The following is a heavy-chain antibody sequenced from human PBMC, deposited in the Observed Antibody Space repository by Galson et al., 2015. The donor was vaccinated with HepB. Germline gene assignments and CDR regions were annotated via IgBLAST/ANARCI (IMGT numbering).Heavy chain of an antibody. CDR3: AREPPGANDYGGNSALWPPYHYYYYGMDV. CDR1: GGTFSSYT. Sequence: SVKVSCKASGGTFSSYTISWVRQAPGQGLEWMGRIIPILGIANYAQKFQGRVTITADKSTSTAYMELSSLRSEDTAVYYCAREPPGANDYGGNSALWPPYHYYYYGMDVWGQGTTVTVSS. V-gene: IGHV1-69*04. J-gene: IGHJ6*02. D-gene: IGHD4-23*01. CDR2: IIPILGIA.